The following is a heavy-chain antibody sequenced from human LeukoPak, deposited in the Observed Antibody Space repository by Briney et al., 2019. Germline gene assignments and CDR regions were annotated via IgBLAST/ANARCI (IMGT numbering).Heavy chain of an antibody. V-gene: IGHV3-30*02. D-gene: IGHD3-10*01. Sequence: GGSLRLSCAASGFTFSSYGMHWVRQAPGKGLEWVAFIRYDGSNKYYADSVKGRFTTSRDNSKNTLYLQMNSLRAEDTAVYYCAKDLGCGSGSPPIDYWGQGTLVTVSS. CDR3: AKDLGCGSGSPPIDY. CDR2: IRYDGSNK. J-gene: IGHJ4*02. CDR1: GFTFSSYG.